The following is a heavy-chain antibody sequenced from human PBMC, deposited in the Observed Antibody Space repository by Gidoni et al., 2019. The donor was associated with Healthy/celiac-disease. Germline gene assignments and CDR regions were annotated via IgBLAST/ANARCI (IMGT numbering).Heavy chain of an antibody. CDR1: GGSISSGGYY. Sequence: QVQLQESGPGLVKPSQTLSLTCTVPGGSISSGGYYWRWIRQHPGKGLEWIGYIYYSGSTYYNPSLKSRVTISVDTSKNQFSLKLSSVTAADTAVYYCARGTTPGAYSNFGGQGTMVTVSS. J-gene: IGHJ3*01. V-gene: IGHV4-31*03. CDR3: ARGTTPGAYSNF. CDR2: IYYSGST. D-gene: IGHD4-4*01.